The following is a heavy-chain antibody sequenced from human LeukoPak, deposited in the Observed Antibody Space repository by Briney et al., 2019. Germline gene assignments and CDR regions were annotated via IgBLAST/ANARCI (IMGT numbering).Heavy chain of an antibody. CDR3: ARDLGKPNDY. CDR1: GLTVSNSY. V-gene: IGHV3-53*01. D-gene: IGHD1-14*01. CDR2: IYSGGST. J-gene: IGHJ4*02. Sequence: PGGSLRLSCAASGLTVSNSYLNWVRQAPGKGLEWVSVIYSGGSTYYADSVKGRFTISRDNSKNTLYLQMNSLRAEDTAVYYCARDLGKPNDYWGQGTLVTVSS.